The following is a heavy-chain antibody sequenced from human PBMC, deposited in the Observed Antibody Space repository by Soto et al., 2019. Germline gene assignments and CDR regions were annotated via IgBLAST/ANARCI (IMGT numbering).Heavy chain of an antibody. J-gene: IGHJ6*02. D-gene: IGHD4-17*01. CDR2: INHSGST. CDR3: ARAHDGDYGYGMDV. V-gene: IGHV4-34*01. Sequence: TSETLSLTCTVYGGSFRDYYWSWVRQPPGKGLEWIGQINHSGSTNYSPSLKSRVTISVDTSKNQFSLKLSSVTAADTAVYYCARAHDGDYGYGMDVWGQGTTVTVSS. CDR1: GGSFRDYY.